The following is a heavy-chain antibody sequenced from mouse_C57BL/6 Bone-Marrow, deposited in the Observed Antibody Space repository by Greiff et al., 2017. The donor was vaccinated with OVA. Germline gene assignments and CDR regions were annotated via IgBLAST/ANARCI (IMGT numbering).Heavy chain of an antibody. CDR3: ARHQNYGSSSAMDY. CDR2: ISNGGGST. V-gene: IGHV5-12*01. J-gene: IGHJ4*01. Sequence: EVKLMESGGGLVQPGGSLKLSCAASGFTFSDYYMYWVRQTPEKRLEWVAYISNGGGSTYYPDTVKGRFTISRDNAKNTLYLQMSRLKSEDTAMYYCARHQNYGSSSAMDYWGEGTSVTASS. D-gene: IGHD1-1*01. CDR1: GFTFSDYY.